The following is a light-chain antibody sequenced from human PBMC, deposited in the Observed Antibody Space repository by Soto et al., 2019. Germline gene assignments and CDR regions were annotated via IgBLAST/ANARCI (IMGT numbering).Light chain of an antibody. V-gene: IGKV1-5*01. CDR1: QSISSW. CDR2: DAS. Sequence: DFQMTQSPSTLSASVGDRVTITCRASQSISSWLAWYQQKPGKAPKLLIYDASSLESGVPSRFSGCESGTDFTLTISSLQPEDSATYYCQQATIFPLTFGVGTKVDIK. J-gene: IGKJ4*01. CDR3: QQATIFPLT.